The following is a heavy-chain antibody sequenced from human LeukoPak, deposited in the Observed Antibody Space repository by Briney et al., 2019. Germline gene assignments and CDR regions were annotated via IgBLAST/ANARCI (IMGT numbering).Heavy chain of an antibody. CDR2: IYYSGST. Sequence: PETLSLTCTVSGGSISCYYWSWIRQPPGKGLEWIGYIYYSGSTNYNPSLKSRVTMSVDTSKNHFSLRLSSVTAADTAVYYCARAPPGAEFDFWNGYSGYFDYWGQGTLVTVSA. V-gene: IGHV4-59*01. D-gene: IGHD3-3*01. J-gene: IGHJ4*02. CDR1: GGSISCYY. CDR3: ARAPPGAEFDFWNGYSGYFDY.